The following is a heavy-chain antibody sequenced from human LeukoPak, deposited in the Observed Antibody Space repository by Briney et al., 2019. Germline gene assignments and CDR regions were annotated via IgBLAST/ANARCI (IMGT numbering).Heavy chain of an antibody. J-gene: IGHJ4*02. CDR1: GYSFTSYY. CDR2: INPSGGST. V-gene: IGHV1-46*01. CDR3: AREVVDTASGHSPIQDY. Sequence: ASVKVSCKGSGYSFTSYYIHWVRQAPGQGLEWMGLINPSGGSTHYEQKFQGRVTMTGDMSASTVYMELSSLRSEDTAVYYCAREVVDTASGHSPIQDYWGQGTLVTVSS. D-gene: IGHD5-18*01.